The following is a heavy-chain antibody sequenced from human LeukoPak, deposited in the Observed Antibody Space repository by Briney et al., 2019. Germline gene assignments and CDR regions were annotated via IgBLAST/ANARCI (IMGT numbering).Heavy chain of an antibody. Sequence: WVRQPPGKGLEWIGSIYYSGSTYYNPSLKSRVTISVDTSKNQFSLKLSSVTAADTAVYYCARLLDYWGQGTLVTVSS. CDR3: ARLLDY. CDR2: IYYSGST. J-gene: IGHJ4*02. V-gene: IGHV4-39*01.